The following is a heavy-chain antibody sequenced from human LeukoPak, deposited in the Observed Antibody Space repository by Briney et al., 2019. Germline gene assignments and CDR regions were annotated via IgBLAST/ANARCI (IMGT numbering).Heavy chain of an antibody. Sequence: PSETLSLTCAVYGGSFSVYYWSWLRQPPGKGLEWIGYIYYSGSTNYNPSLKSRVTISVDTSKNQFSLKLSSVTAADTAVYYCARDLDGMDVWGQGTTVTVSS. V-gene: IGHV4-59*01. J-gene: IGHJ6*02. CDR1: GGSFSVYY. CDR2: IYYSGST. CDR3: ARDLDGMDV.